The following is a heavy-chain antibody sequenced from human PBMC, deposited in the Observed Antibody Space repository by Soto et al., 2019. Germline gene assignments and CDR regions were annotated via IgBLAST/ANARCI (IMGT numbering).Heavy chain of an antibody. CDR2: ISPIGDST. CDR1: GFTFSIYA. J-gene: IGHJ4*02. V-gene: IGHV3-64*01. CDR3: ARSPGGVVTAMYYFDY. Sequence: PGGSLRLSCAASGFTFSIYAMHWFRQAPGKGLEYVSGISPIGDSTYYANSVKGRFTISRGNSKNTLYLQMGSLRAEDTAVYYCARSPGGVVTAMYYFDYWGQGTLVTVSS. D-gene: IGHD2-21*02.